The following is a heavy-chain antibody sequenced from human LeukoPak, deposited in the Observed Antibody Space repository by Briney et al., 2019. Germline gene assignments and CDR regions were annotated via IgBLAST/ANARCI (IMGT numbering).Heavy chain of an antibody. J-gene: IGHJ4*02. D-gene: IGHD3-22*01. Sequence: GASVKVSCKASGYTFTSYAMNWVRQAPGQGLEWMGWINTNTGNPTYAQGFTGRFVFSLDTSVSTAYLQISSLKAEDTAVYYCARDSETLYYYDSSAYFDYWGQGTLVTVSS. CDR2: INTNTGNP. V-gene: IGHV7-4-1*02. CDR1: GYTFTSYA. CDR3: ARDSETLYYYDSSAYFDY.